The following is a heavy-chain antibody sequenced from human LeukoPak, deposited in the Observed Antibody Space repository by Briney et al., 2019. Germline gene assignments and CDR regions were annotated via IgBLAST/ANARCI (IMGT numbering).Heavy chain of an antibody. Sequence: GESPKISCKGSGYSFISYWIGWVRQMPGKGLEWMGIIYPGDSDTRYSPSFQGQVTISADKSIRTAYLQWSSLKASDSAMYYCATRTYSSSWYGAFDIWGQGTMVTVSS. V-gene: IGHV5-51*01. CDR3: ATRTYSSSWYGAFDI. D-gene: IGHD6-13*01. J-gene: IGHJ3*02. CDR2: IYPGDSDT. CDR1: GYSFISYW.